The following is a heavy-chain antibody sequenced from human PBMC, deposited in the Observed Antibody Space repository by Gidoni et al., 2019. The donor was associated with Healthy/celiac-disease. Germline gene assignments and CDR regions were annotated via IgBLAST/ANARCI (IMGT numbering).Heavy chain of an antibody. CDR3: ARVRGRGSPLYGDYDLHFDY. J-gene: IGHJ4*02. Sequence: SGGSTYYADSVKGRFTISRDNSKNTLYLQMNSLRAEDTAVYYCARVRGRGSPLYGDYDLHFDYWGQGTLVTVSS. V-gene: IGHV3-53*01. CDR2: SGGST. D-gene: IGHD4-17*01.